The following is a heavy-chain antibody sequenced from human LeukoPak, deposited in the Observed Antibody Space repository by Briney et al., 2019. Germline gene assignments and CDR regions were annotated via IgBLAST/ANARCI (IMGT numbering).Heavy chain of an antibody. CDR2: ISSSSSYI. D-gene: IGHD3-22*01. CDR3: AKDGGEDYYDSSGYYPYY. CDR1: GFTFSSYS. V-gene: IGHV3-21*01. Sequence: GGSLRLSCAASGFTFSSYSMNWVRQAPGKGLEWVSCISSSSSYIYYADSVKGRFTISRDNAKNSLYLQMNSLRAEDTAVYYCAKDGGEDYYDSSGYYPYYWGQGTLVTVSS. J-gene: IGHJ4*02.